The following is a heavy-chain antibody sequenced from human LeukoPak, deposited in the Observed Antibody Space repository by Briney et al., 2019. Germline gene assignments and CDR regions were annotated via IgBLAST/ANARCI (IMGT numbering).Heavy chain of an antibody. CDR1: GFTFSTYG. CDR3: LRDCTGTYTLDY. V-gene: IGHV3-33*01. J-gene: IGHJ4*02. CDR2: IWYDGSNK. Sequence: GGSLRLSCAASGFTFSTYGMHWVRQAPGKGLEWVAVIWYDGSNKYHADSVKGRFTISRDNSKNTLSLQMNSLRVEDTAVYYCLRDCTGTYTLDYWGQGTLVTVSS. D-gene: IGHD3-10*02.